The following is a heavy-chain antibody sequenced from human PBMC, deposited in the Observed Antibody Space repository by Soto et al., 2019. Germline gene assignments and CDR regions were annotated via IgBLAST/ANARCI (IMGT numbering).Heavy chain of an antibody. V-gene: IGHV4-61*01. CDR3: ARDLWGYCGADCYPLDV. CDR2: IYYTGST. J-gene: IGHJ6*02. Sequence: SETLSLTCIVSGGSISSSSYYWGWIRQPPGKGLEWIGYIYYTGSTNYNPSLKSRVTISVDTSKNQFSLKLNSVTAADTAVYYCARDLWGYCGADCYPLDVWGQGTTVTVSS. D-gene: IGHD2-21*02. CDR1: GGSISSSSYY.